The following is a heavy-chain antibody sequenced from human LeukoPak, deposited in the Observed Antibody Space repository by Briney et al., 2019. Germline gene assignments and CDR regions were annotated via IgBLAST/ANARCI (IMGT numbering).Heavy chain of an antibody. CDR2: IYPGDSDT. V-gene: IGHV5-51*01. D-gene: IGHD6-19*01. Sequence: GESLKISCKGSGYSFSNYWIGWVRQVPGKGLEWMGIIYPGDSDTRYSPSFQGQVTISADKSITTAYLQWSSLKASDTGMYYCARRESSGSIDYWGQGTLVTVSS. CDR3: ARRESSGSIDY. J-gene: IGHJ4*02. CDR1: GYSFSNYW.